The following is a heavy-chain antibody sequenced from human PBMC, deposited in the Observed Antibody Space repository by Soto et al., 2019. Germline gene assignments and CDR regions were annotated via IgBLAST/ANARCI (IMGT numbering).Heavy chain of an antibody. J-gene: IGHJ6*02. D-gene: IGHD3-10*01. CDR1: GFTFSSYS. CDR3: ARDRGYYGSGVDRTYYYYGMDV. V-gene: IGHV3-21*01. CDR2: ISSSSSYI. Sequence: RGSLRLSCAASGFTFSSYSMNWVRQAPGKGLEWVSSISSSSSYIYYADSVKGRFTISRDNAKNSLYLQMNSLRAEDTAVYYCARDRGYYGSGVDRTYYYYGMDVWGQGTTVTVSS.